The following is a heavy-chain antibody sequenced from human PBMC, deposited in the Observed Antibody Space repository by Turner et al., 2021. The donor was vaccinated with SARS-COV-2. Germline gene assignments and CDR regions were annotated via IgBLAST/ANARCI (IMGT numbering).Heavy chain of an antibody. CDR3: ARRKFGVQSHFDT. D-gene: IGHD3-3*01. CDR1: GGTFRNYA. V-gene: IGHV1-69*01. CDR2: VIPMFGTL. Sequence: QVQLVQSGAEVKKPGSSVIVSCTTSGGTFRNYATAWVRQAPGQGLEWMGGVIPMFGTLNYAPKFRGRVTITADESTSTASMELSSLTSEDTAIYYCARRKFGVQSHFDTWGQGTLVTVSS. J-gene: IGHJ4*02.